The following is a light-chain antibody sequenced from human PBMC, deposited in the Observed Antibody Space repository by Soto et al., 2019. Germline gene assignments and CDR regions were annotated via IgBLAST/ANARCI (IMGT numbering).Light chain of an antibody. CDR2: DVS. Sequence: QSALTQPRSVSGSPGQSVTISCTGTSSDVGGYNYVSWYQQHPGNAPKLMIYDVSKRPSGVPDRFSGSKSGNTASLTISGLQAEDQADYYCCPYAGSYVFGTGTKVTVL. CDR3: CPYAGSYV. CDR1: SSDVGGYNY. V-gene: IGLV2-11*01. J-gene: IGLJ1*01.